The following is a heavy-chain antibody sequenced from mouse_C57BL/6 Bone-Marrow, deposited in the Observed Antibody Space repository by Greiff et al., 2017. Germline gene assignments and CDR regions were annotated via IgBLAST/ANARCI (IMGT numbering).Heavy chain of an antibody. D-gene: IGHD2-1*01. CDR3: AKRSHGNFEGFAY. Sequence: QVQLKESGPGLVAPSQSLSITCTVSGFSLTSYGVDWVRQPPGKGLEWLGVIWGGGSTNYNSALMSRLSISKDNSKSQVFLKMKSLQTDDTAMYYCAKRSHGNFEGFAYWGQGTLVTVSA. CDR1: GFSLTSYG. J-gene: IGHJ3*01. V-gene: IGHV2-9*01. CDR2: IWGGGST.